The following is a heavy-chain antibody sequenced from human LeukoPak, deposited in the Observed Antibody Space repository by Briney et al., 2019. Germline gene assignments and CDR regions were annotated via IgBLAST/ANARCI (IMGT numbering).Heavy chain of an antibody. V-gene: IGHV1-8*03. Sequence: ASVKVSCKASGYTFTSYDINWVQQATGQGLEWMGWMNPNSGNTGYAQKFQGRVTITRNTSISTAYMELSSLRSEDTAVYYCARGQKYSSSRSRTGFDPWGQGTLVTVSS. CDR2: MNPNSGNT. CDR3: ARGQKYSSSRSRTGFDP. J-gene: IGHJ5*02. D-gene: IGHD6-6*01. CDR1: GYTFTSYD.